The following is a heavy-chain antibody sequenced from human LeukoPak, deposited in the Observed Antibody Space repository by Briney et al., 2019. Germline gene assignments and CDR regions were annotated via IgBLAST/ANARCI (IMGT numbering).Heavy chain of an antibody. J-gene: IGHJ3*02. CDR1: GYTFTGYY. V-gene: IGHV1-2*02. D-gene: IGHD3-9*01. CDR3: ARDSYLVKDAFDI. CDR2: INPNSGGT. Sequence: GASVKVSCKASGYTFTGYYMHWVRQAPGQGLEWMGWINPNSGGTNYAQKFQGRVTMTRDTSISTAYMELSRLRSDDTAVYYCARDSYLVKDAFDIWGQGTMVTVSS.